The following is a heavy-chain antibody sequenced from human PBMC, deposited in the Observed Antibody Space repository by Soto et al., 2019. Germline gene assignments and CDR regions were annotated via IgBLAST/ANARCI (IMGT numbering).Heavy chain of an antibody. J-gene: IGHJ6*02. CDR2: ISSSSSTI. V-gene: IGHV3-48*02. Sequence: GGSLILSCAASGFTFSSYSMNWVRQAPGKGLEWVSYISSSSSTIYYADSVKGRFTISRDNAKNSLYLQMNSLRDEDTAVYYCARDWFWALYYYYGMDVWGQGTTVTV. CDR3: ARDWFWALYYYYGMDV. CDR1: GFTFSSYS. D-gene: IGHD3-10*01.